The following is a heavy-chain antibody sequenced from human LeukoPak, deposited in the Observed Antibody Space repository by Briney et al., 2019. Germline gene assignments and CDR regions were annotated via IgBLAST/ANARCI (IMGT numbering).Heavy chain of an antibody. CDR2: IYYSGST. D-gene: IGHD3-9*01. J-gene: IGHJ5*02. CDR3: ARDLRGYDILTGYNWFDP. V-gene: IGHV4-30-4*01. Sequence: SETLSLTCTVSGGSISSGDYYWSWIRQPPGKGLEWIGYIYYSGSTYYNPSLKSRVTISVDTSKNQFSLKLSSVTAADTAVYYCARDLRGYDILTGYNWFDPWGQGTLVTVSS. CDR1: GGSISSGDYY.